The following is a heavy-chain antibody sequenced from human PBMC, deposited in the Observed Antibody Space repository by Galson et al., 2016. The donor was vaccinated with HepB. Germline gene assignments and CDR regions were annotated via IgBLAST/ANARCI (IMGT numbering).Heavy chain of an antibody. J-gene: IGHJ4*02. CDR1: GFTFSNYW. CDR3: ARAARSGYSVFDY. D-gene: IGHD3-22*01. CDR2: VNGDGTNI. V-gene: IGHV3-74*01. Sequence: SLRLSCAVSGFTFSNYWMHWVRQAPGKGLMWISRVNGDGTNIAYADSVKGRFTISRDNAKDTIYLEMNGLRAADTAVYYCARAARSGYSVFDYWGQGTLVTVSS.